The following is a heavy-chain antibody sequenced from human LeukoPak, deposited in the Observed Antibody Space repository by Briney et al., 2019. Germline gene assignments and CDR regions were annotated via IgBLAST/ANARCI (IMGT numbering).Heavy chain of an antibody. CDR1: GCSISSSSYY. CDR3: ARLMFSEWEPRQGAFDI. J-gene: IGHJ3*02. D-gene: IGHD1-26*01. CDR2: IYYSGST. V-gene: IGHV4-39*01. Sequence: SETLSLTCTVSGCSISSSSYYWGWIRQPPGKGLEWIGSIYYSGSTYYNPSLKSRVTISVDTSKNQFSLKLSSVTAADTAVYYCARLMFSEWEPRQGAFDIWGQGTMVTVSS.